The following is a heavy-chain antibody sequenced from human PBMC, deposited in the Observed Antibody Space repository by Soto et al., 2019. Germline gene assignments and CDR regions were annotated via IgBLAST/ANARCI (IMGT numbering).Heavy chain of an antibody. CDR1: GGSISSGGYY. D-gene: IGHD5-12*01. CDR3: ASLYSGYDYYYYYYMDV. J-gene: IGHJ6*03. V-gene: IGHV4-31*03. Sequence: SETLSLTCTVSGGSISSGGYYWSWIRQHPGKGLEWIGYIYYSGSTYYNPSLKSRVTISVDTSKNQFSLKLSSVTAADTAVYYCASLYSGYDYYYYYYMDVWGKGTTVTVSS. CDR2: IYYSGST.